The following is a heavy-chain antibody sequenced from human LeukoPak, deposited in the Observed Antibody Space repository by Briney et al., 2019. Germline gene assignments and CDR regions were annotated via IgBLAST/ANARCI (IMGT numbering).Heavy chain of an antibody. CDR3: AKEGSGWYYLDY. CDR2: IESDGTKE. CDR1: GFRFSSYD. D-gene: IGHD6-19*01. Sequence: TGGSLRLSCAASGFRFSSYDIHWVRQAPGKGLEWVTFIESDGTKEYYADSVKGRFTISRDNSKSTVYVQMNTLRAEDTAVYYCAKEGSGWYYLDYWGQGTVVTVSS. J-gene: IGHJ4*02. V-gene: IGHV3-30*02.